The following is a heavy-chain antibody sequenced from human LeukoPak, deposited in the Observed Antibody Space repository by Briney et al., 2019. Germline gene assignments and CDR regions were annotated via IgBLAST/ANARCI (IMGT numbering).Heavy chain of an antibody. Sequence: SETLSLTCIVSSGSLSSYYWSWLRQPPGKGLEWIGYIYYSGSTNYNPSLKSRVTISVDTSKNQFSLKLSSVTAADTAVYYCAGARGSSEVYYYYYGMDVWGQGTAVTVSS. D-gene: IGHD6-6*01. CDR2: IYYSGST. V-gene: IGHV4-59*01. J-gene: IGHJ6*02. CDR1: SGSLSSYY. CDR3: AGARGSSEVYYYYYGMDV.